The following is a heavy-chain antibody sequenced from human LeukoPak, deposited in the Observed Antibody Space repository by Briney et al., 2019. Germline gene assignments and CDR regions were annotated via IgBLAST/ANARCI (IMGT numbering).Heavy chain of an antibody. CDR1: GGSISSGNYY. Sequence: SETLFLTCTVSGGSISSGNYYWSWIRQHPGKGLEWIGYIHHSGSTYYNPSLKSRVIISVDTSKNQFSLKLNSVTAADTAVYYCASYGSGSYRFDPWGQGTLVTVSS. CDR3: ASYGSGSYRFDP. V-gene: IGHV4-31*03. D-gene: IGHD3-10*01. CDR2: IHHSGST. J-gene: IGHJ5*02.